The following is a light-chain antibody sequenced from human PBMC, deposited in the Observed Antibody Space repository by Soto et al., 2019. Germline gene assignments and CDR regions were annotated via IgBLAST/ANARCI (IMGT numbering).Light chain of an antibody. CDR1: QSISSW. V-gene: IGKV1-5*01. Sequence: DIQMTQSPSTLSASVGDRVTITCRASQSISSWLAWYQQKPGKAPKLLIYDASSLEGSVPPRFSGSGSGTEFSLPVTGPRPDVFVTCCCQQYNIHSYPFCHGNKL. J-gene: IGKJ2*01. CDR2: DAS. CDR3: QQYNIHSYP.